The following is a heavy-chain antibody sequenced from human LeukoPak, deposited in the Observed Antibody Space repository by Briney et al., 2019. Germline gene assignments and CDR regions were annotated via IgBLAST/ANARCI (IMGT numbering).Heavy chain of an antibody. Sequence: PGGSLRLSCAASGFTFSSYAMSWVRQAPGKGLEWVSAISGSGGSTYYADSMKGRFTISRDNSKNTLFLLMNSLRSDDTAVYDCAKDESMVRGVTTFDMWGQGTMVTVSS. CDR3: AKDESMVRGVTTFDM. D-gene: IGHD3-10*01. J-gene: IGHJ3*02. CDR2: ISGSGGST. V-gene: IGHV3-23*01. CDR1: GFTFSSYA.